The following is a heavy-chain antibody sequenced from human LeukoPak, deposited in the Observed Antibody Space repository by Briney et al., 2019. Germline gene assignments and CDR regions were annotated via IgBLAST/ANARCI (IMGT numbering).Heavy chain of an antibody. Sequence: GGSLRLSCAASGFTFSSYSMNWVRQAPGKGLEWVSSISSSSSYIYYADSVKGRFTISRDNAKNSLYLQMNSLRAEDTAVYYCARSRCTSTSCFYDFWGQGSLVTVSS. CDR3: ARSRCTSTSCFYDF. CDR2: ISSSSSYI. D-gene: IGHD2-2*01. CDR1: GFTFSSYS. V-gene: IGHV3-21*01. J-gene: IGHJ4*02.